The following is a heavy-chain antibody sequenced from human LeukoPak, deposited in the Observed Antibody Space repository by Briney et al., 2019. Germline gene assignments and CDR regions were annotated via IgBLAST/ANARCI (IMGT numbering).Heavy chain of an antibody. CDR2: ISGSGGST. D-gene: IGHD3-3*01. J-gene: IGHJ4*02. Sequence: PGGSLRLSCAASGFTFSSYAMSWVRQAPGKGLEWVSAISGSGGSTYYADSVKGRFTISRDNSKNTLYLQMNSLRAEDTAVYYCAKSTIFGVVIIPGGSGFDYWGQRTLVTVSS. V-gene: IGHV3-23*01. CDR3: AKSTIFGVVIIPGGSGFDY. CDR1: GFTFSSYA.